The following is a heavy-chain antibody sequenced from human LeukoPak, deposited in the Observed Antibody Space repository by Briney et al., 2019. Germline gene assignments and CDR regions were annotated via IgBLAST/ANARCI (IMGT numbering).Heavy chain of an antibody. D-gene: IGHD6-19*01. J-gene: IGHJ4*02. CDR1: GYSISSGYY. CDR3: ARGEGIAVAGPDY. V-gene: IGHV4-38-2*02. Sequence: SETLSLTCTVSGYSISSGYYWGWIRQPPGKGLAWIGSIYRSGSTYYNPSLKSRVTISVDTSKNQFSLKLSSVTAADTAVYYCARGEGIAVAGPDYWGQGTLVTVSS. CDR2: IYRSGST.